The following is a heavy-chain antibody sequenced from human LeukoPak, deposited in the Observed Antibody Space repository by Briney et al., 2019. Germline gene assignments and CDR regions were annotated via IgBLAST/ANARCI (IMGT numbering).Heavy chain of an antibody. CDR2: IYSDERRT. CDR1: GFTFSSYN. CDR3: ARGIYGDSVAFDY. J-gene: IGHJ4*02. Sequence: GGALRLSCAASGFTFSSYNIHWVGQPPGRGGGGVSRIYSDERRTKYADSVAGRFTISRDHAKNTVYLQMNSLTDEDTAVYYCARGIYGDSVAFDYWGQGALVTVSS. D-gene: IGHD4-17*01. V-gene: IGHV3-74*01.